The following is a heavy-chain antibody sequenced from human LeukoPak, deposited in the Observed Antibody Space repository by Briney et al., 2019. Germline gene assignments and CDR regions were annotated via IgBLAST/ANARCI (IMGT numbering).Heavy chain of an antibody. Sequence: PKASVKVSCKASGYTFTSYGISWVRQAPGQGLEWMGWISAYNGNTNYAQKLQGRVTMTTDTSTSTAYMELRSLRSDDTAVYYYARANDYGDYGDAEPYDYWGQGTLVTVSS. J-gene: IGHJ4*02. CDR1: GYTFTSYG. V-gene: IGHV1-18*01. CDR2: ISAYNGNT. CDR3: ARANDYGDYGDAEPYDY. D-gene: IGHD4-17*01.